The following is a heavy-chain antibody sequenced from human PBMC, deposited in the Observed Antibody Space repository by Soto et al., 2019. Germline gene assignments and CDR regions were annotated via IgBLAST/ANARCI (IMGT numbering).Heavy chain of an antibody. CDR1: GGSISSYY. V-gene: IGHV4-4*07. D-gene: IGHD2-2*01. J-gene: IGHJ6*02. Sequence: PSDTLSLTCTVSGGSISSYYWSWIRQPAGKGLEWIGRIYTSGSTNYNPSLKSRVTMSVDTSKNQFSLKLSSVTAADTAVYYCARSPSYCSSTSCYYYYYGMDVWGQGTTVTV. CDR2: IYTSGST. CDR3: ARSPSYCSSTSCYYYYYGMDV.